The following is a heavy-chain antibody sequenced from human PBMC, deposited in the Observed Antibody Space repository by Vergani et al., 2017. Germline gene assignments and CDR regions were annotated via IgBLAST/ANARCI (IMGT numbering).Heavy chain of an antibody. CDR3: ATEPPRRIAVAGGVSTDY. Sequence: EVQLVESGGGLVQPGGSLRLSCAASGFTFSSYSMNWVRQAPGKGLEWVSAISGSGGSTYYADSVKGRFTISRDNSKNTLYLQMNSLRAEDTAVYYCATEPPRRIAVAGGVSTDYWGQGTLVTVSS. CDR1: GFTFSSYS. V-gene: IGHV3-23*04. J-gene: IGHJ4*02. CDR2: ISGSGGST. D-gene: IGHD6-19*01.